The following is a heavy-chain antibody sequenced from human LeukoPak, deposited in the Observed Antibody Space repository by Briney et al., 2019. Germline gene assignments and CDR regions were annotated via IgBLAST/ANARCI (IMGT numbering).Heavy chain of an antibody. CDR2: VKSKTHGGTT. V-gene: IGHV3-15*01. CDR3: TTFGYGVP. D-gene: IGHD5/OR15-5a*01. Sequence: GGSLRLSCAASGFAFSNAWMSWVRQAPGKGLEWVGRVKSKTHGGTTDYAAPVKGRFTVSRDDSKNTLYLQMNSLKTEDTAVYYCTTFGYGVPWGQGTLVIVSS. J-gene: IGHJ5*02. CDR1: GFAFSNAW.